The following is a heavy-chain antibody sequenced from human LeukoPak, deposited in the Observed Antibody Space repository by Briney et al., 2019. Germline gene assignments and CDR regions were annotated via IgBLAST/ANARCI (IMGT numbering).Heavy chain of an antibody. CDR3: ARELQWLVEYYFDY. CDR2: INHSGST. J-gene: IGHJ4*02. V-gene: IGHV4-34*01. CDR1: GGSFSGYY. D-gene: IGHD6-19*01. Sequence: PSETLSLTCAVYGGSFSGYYWSWIRQPPGKGLEWIGEINHSGSTNYNPSLKSRVTISVDTSKNQFSLKLSSVTTADTAVYYCARELQWLVEYYFDYWGQGTLVTVSS.